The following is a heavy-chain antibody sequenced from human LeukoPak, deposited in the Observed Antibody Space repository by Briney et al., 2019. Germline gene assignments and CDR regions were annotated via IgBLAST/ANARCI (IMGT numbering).Heavy chain of an antibody. V-gene: IGHV4-30-4*01. J-gene: IGHJ3*02. CDR1: GGSISRGDYY. Sequence: SQTLSLTCTVSGGSISRGDYYWSWLRQPPGRGLEWIGYIYYSGSTYYNPSLKSRVTISVDTSKNQFSLKLSSVTAADTAVYYCARDGVAGAFDIWGQGTMVTVSS. CDR3: ARDGVAGAFDI. D-gene: IGHD3-16*01. CDR2: IYYSGST.